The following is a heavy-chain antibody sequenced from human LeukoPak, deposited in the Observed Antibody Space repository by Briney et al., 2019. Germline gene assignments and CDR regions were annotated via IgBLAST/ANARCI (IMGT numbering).Heavy chain of an antibody. CDR1: GFTFDDYA. CDR3: AKAGIMITFGGVIVKQEYFQH. V-gene: IGHV3-9*01. Sequence: GGSLRLSCAASGFTFDDYAMRWVRQAPGKGLEWVSGISWSSGSIGYADSVKGRFTISRDNAKNSLYLQMNSLRAEDTALYYCAKAGIMITFGGVIVKQEYFQHWGQGTLVTVSS. J-gene: IGHJ1*01. CDR2: ISWSSGSI. D-gene: IGHD3-16*02.